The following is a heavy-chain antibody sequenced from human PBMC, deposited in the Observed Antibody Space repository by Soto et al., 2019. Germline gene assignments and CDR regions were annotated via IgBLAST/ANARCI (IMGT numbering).Heavy chain of an antibody. V-gene: IGHV1-69*13. D-gene: IGHD3-22*01. CDR3: ARWLHGELIHYYDSSGTGPRDAFDI. CDR2: IIPIFGTA. J-gene: IGHJ3*02. CDR1: GYTFTSYG. Sequence: GASVKVSCKASGYTFTSYGISWVRQAPGQGLEWMGGIIPIFGTANYAQKFQGRVTITADESTSTAYMELSSLRSEDTAVYYCARWLHGELIHYYDSSGTGPRDAFDIWGQGTMVTVSS.